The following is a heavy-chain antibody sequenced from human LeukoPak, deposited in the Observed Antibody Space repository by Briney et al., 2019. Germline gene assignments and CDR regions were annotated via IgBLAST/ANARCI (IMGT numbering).Heavy chain of an antibody. D-gene: IGHD7-27*01. CDR3: AKDGGGNWGSFDY. CDR1: GITLSNYG. J-gene: IGHJ4*02. V-gene: IGHV3-23*01. CDR2: IDGSGDSI. Sequence: GGSLRLSCAVSGITLSNYGMSWVRQAPGKGLEWVSAIDGSGDSIYYADSVKGRFTISRDNSKNTVYLQMNSLRAEDTAVYYCAKDGGGNWGSFDYWGQGTLVTASS.